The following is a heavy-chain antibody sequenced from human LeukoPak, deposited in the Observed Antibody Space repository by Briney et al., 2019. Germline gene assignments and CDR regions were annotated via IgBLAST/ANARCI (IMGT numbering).Heavy chain of an antibody. CDR3: ASRRDGYNSPPFDY. D-gene: IGHD5-24*01. J-gene: IGHJ4*02. V-gene: IGHV4-38-2*01. CDR2: IYHSGST. CDR1: GYSISSGYY. Sequence: SEALSLTCAVSGYSISSGYYWGWIRQPPGKGLEWIGSIYHSGSTYYNPSLKSRVTISVDTSKNQFSLKLSSVTAADTAVYYCASRRDGYNSPPFDYWGQGTLVTVSS.